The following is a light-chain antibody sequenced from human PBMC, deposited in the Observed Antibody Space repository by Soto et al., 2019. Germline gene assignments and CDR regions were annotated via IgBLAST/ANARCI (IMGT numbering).Light chain of an antibody. V-gene: IGKV3-11*01. CDR2: DAY. J-gene: IGKJ4*01. Sequence: EIVLTQSPDTLSLSPGERATLACRASQSVDNYLAWYQQRPGQAPRLLIYDAYNRASGIPARFSGSGSGTDFTLTISRLEPEDFAVYYCQQRSTGPPLTFGGGTKVEIK. CDR3: QQRSTGPPLT. CDR1: QSVDNY.